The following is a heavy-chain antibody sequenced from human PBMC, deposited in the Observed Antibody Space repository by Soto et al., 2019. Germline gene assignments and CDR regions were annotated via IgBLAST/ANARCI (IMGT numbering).Heavy chain of an antibody. CDR2: FDPEDGET. J-gene: IGHJ4*02. Sequence: QVQLVQSGAEVKKPGALVKVSCKVSGYTLTELSMHWVRQAPGKGLEWMGGFDPEDGETIYAQKFQGRVTMTEDTSTDPAYMELSSLRSEDTAVYYCATDTRMITFGGVIVIFDYWGQGTLVTVSS. CDR3: ATDTRMITFGGVIVIFDY. D-gene: IGHD3-16*02. CDR1: GYTLTELS. V-gene: IGHV1-24*01.